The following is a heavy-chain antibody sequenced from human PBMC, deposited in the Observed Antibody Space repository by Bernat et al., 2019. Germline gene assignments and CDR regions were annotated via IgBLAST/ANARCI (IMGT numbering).Heavy chain of an antibody. Sequence: QVQLQESGPGLVKPSQTLSLTCTVSGGSISSGDYYWSWIRQPPGKGLEWIGYVSYSGTTYYNPSLKSRLTISVDTSKSQFSLKLSSVTAADTAVYFCAGTVGPTAVVYWGQGTLVTVSS. J-gene: IGHJ4*02. CDR3: AGTVGPTAVVY. D-gene: IGHD4-23*01. V-gene: IGHV4-30-4*01. CDR2: VSYSGTT. CDR1: GGSISSGDYY.